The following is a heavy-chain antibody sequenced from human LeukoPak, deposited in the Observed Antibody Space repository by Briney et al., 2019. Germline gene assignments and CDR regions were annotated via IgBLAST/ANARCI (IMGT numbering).Heavy chain of an antibody. CDR1: GGSISSYY. CDR2: IYYSGST. V-gene: IGHV4-59*01. D-gene: IGHD6-19*01. Sequence: SETLSLTCTVSGGSISSYYWSWIRQPPGKGLEWIGYIYYSGSTNYNPSLKSRVTISVDTFKNQFSLKLSSVTAADTAVYYCARVSSGRLDFDYWGQGTLVTVSS. CDR3: ARVSSGRLDFDY. J-gene: IGHJ4*02.